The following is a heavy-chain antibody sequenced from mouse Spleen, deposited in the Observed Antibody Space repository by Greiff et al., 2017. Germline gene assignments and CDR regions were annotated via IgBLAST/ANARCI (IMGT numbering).Heavy chain of an antibody. Sequence: EVQLQQSGPSLVKPSQTLSLTCSVTGDSITSGYWNWIRKFPGNKLEYMGYISYSGSTYYNPSLKSRISITRDTSKNQYYLQLNSVTTEDTATYYCARYTVVATRYAMDYWGQGTSVTVSS. J-gene: IGHJ4*01. D-gene: IGHD1-1*01. V-gene: IGHV3-8*02. CDR2: ISYSGST. CDR3: ARYTVVATRYAMDY. CDR1: GDSITSGY.